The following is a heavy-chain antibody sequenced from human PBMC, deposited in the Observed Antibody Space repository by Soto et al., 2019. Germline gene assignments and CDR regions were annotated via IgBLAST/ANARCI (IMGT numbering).Heavy chain of an antibody. CDR3: ARQGGMDV. CDR2: IYPGDSDT. J-gene: IGHJ6*02. V-gene: IGHV5-51*01. Sequence: DSLKISCKASGYTFTNSWIGWVRQMPGKDLEWMGIIYPGDSDTRYSPSFQGQVTISADKSISTAYLQWSSLKASDTAMYYCARQGGMDVWGQATTVPLS. D-gene: IGHD2-15*01. CDR1: GYTFTNSW.